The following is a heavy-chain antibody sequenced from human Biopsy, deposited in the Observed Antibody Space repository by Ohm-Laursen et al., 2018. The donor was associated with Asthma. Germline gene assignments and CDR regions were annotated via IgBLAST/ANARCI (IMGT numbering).Heavy chain of an antibody. CDR1: GYTFINYA. D-gene: IGHD3-9*01. V-gene: IGHV1-3*01. CDR2: INAGNGNT. Sequence: GSSVKVSCKASGYTFINYAIHWVRQAPGQRLEWMGWINAGNGNTKYSQKFQGRVTITGDTSASTAYMDLSSLRSEDTAMYYCARTYYDFLTGQVNDAFALWGQGTMVTVSS. CDR3: ARTYYDFLTGQVNDAFAL. J-gene: IGHJ3*01.